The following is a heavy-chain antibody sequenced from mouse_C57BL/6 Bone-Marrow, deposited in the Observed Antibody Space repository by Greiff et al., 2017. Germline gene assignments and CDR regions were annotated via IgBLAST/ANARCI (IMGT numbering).Heavy chain of an antibody. CDR3: TRDVLITTVVATGY. Sequence: VQLQQSGAELVRPGASVTLSCKASGYTFTDYEMHWVKQTPVHGLEWIGDIDPETGGTAYNQKFKGKSILTAYKSSSTAYLELRSLTSEYSAVYYCTRDVLITTVVATGYWGQGTSVTVSS. CDR1: GYTFTDYE. CDR2: IDPETGGT. V-gene: IGHV1-15*01. D-gene: IGHD1-1*01. J-gene: IGHJ4*01.